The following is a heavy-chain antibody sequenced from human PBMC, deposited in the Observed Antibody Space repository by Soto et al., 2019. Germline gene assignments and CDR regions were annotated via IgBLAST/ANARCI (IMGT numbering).Heavy chain of an antibody. V-gene: IGHV4-30-4*01. Sequence: SETLSLTCTVSGGSISSGDYYWSWIRQPPGKGLEWIGYIYYSGSTYYNPSLKSRVTISVDTSRNQFSLKLSSVTAADTAVYYCARDRGVPAAIDYYYYGMDVWGQGTTVTVSS. CDR1: GGSISSGDYY. J-gene: IGHJ6*02. D-gene: IGHD2-2*01. CDR2: IYYSGST. CDR3: ARDRGVPAAIDYYYYGMDV.